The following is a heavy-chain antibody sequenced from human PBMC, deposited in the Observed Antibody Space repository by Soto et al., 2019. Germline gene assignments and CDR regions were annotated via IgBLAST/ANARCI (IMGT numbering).Heavy chain of an antibody. CDR3: ARDASRDYIWGSKIEYYFDY. V-gene: IGHV3-48*01. CDR2: ISSSSSTI. Sequence: VQLVESGGGLVQPGGSLRLSCAASGFTFSSYSMNWVRQAPGKGLEWVSYISSSSSTIYYADSVKGRFTISRDNAKNSLYLQMNSLRAEDTAVYYCARDASRDYIWGSKIEYYFDYWGQGTLVTVSS. J-gene: IGHJ4*02. CDR1: GFTFSSYS. D-gene: IGHD3-16*01.